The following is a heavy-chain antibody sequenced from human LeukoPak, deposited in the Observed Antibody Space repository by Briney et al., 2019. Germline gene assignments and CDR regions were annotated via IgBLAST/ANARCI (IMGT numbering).Heavy chain of an antibody. J-gene: IGHJ4*02. Sequence: PEGSLRPSCAASGFTFSTYSMHWVRQAPGKGLEWVAVTSYDGSNKYHADSVKGRFTISRDNAKNSLYLQMNALRAEDTAIYYCARLVYYYDSGSYSPRWGQGTLVTVSS. D-gene: IGHD3-10*01. CDR2: TSYDGSNK. CDR3: ARLVYYYDSGSYSPR. CDR1: GFTFSTYS. V-gene: IGHV3-30-3*01.